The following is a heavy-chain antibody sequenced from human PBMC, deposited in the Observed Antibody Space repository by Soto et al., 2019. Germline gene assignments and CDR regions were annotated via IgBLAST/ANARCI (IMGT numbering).Heavy chain of an antibody. CDR2: IWYDGSNK. Sequence: GGSLRLSCAASGFTFSSYGMHWVRQAPGKGLEWVAVIWYDGSNKYYADSVKGRFTISRDNSKNTLYLQMNSLRAEDTAVYYCARDSFVGYYYYGMDVWGQGTTVTVSS. V-gene: IGHV3-33*01. CDR3: ARDSFVGYYYYGMDV. J-gene: IGHJ6*02. CDR1: GFTFSSYG. D-gene: IGHD2-21*01.